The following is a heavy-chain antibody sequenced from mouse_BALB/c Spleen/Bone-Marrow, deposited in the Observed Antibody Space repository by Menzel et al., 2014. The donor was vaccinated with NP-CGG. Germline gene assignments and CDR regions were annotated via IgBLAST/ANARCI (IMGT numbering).Heavy chain of an antibody. V-gene: IGHV1S81*02. D-gene: IGHD2-14*01. Sequence: QVQLQQSGAELVKPGASVKLSCKASGYTFTSYYMYWVKQRPGQGLEWIGEINPSNGGTNFNEKFKSKATLTVDKSSSTAYMQLSSLTSEDSAVYYCTRREYYRYDRAMDYWGQGTSVTVFS. CDR2: INPSNGGT. J-gene: IGHJ4*01. CDR3: TRREYYRYDRAMDY. CDR1: GYTFTSYY.